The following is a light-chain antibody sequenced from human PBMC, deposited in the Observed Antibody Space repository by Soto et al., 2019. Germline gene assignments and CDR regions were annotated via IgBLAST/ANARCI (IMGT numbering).Light chain of an antibody. CDR1: QSVSDNY. J-gene: IGKJ1*01. Sequence: EIVLTQSPATLSSFPGDRVTLSCRASQSVSDNYLAWYQQKPGQAPRLLIYGASSRAAGISDRFSGSGSGTDFTLTISRLEPEDFAVYYCQQYVSSRTFGQGTKVDIK. V-gene: IGKV3-20*01. CDR2: GAS. CDR3: QQYVSSRT.